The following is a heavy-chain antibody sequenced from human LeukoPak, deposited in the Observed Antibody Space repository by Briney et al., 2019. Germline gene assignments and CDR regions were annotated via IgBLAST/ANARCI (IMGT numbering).Heavy chain of an antibody. CDR2: VSSNVNKM. D-gene: IGHD2/OR15-2a*01. CDR1: GFTFSSHT. V-gene: IGHV3-21*06. CDR3: TRELLSLHQGLDS. J-gene: IGHJ5*01. Sequence: PGGSLRLSCAASGFTFSSHTMNWVRQAPGKGLEWVACVSSNVNKMYYAESVRGRFTVSRDNAGNSPSLQMGSLRAEDTAVYYCTRELLSLHQGLDSWGQGTLVTVSS.